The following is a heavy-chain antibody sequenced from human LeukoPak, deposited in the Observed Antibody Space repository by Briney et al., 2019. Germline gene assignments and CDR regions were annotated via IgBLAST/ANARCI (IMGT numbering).Heavy chain of an antibody. D-gene: IGHD4-23*01. V-gene: IGHV1-18*01. CDR2: ISAYKGYT. CDR1: GYNFSSYG. Sequence: ASVTVSCKASGYNFSSYGISWVRQAPGQGLEWMGWISAYKGYTNYAQKLQGRVTMTTDTSTSTAYMELRSLRSDDTAMYYCARNHDYGDNSIDYWGQGTLVTVSS. CDR3: ARNHDYGDNSIDY. J-gene: IGHJ4*02.